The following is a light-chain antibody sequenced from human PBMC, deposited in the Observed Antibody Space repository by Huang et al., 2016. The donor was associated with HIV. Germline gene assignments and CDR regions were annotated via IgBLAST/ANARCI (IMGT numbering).Light chain of an antibody. CDR1: QNVNSN. CDR3: QQYDNWPPKYT. Sequence: EIVMTQSRATLSVSPGERATLSCRASQNVNSNLAWYQQKPGQAPRLLIYGASTRATGLPARFSGSGSGTEFTLTISSLQSEDLAVYYCQQYDNWPPKYTFGQGTKLDIK. J-gene: IGKJ2*01. V-gene: IGKV3-15*01. CDR2: GAS.